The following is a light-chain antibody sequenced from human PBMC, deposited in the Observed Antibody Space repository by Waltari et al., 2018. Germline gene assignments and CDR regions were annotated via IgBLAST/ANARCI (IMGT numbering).Light chain of an antibody. V-gene: IGLV2-23*02. CDR1: SSDIGSHNI. J-gene: IGLJ2*01. Sequence: QSALTQPASVSGSPGQSIPISCPGTSSDIGSHNIVSWYQQHPGKAPKLMIYEVSKRPSGVSNRFSGSKSGNRASLTISGLQAEDEADYYCCSYAGSSTLDVVFGGGTKLTVL. CDR3: CSYAGSSTLDVV. CDR2: EVS.